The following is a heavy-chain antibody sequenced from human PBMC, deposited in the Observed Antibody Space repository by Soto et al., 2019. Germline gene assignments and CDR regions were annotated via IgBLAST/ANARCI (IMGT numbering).Heavy chain of an antibody. CDR3: ARGVRITIISLFTRRTLGHYN. V-gene: IGHV4-61*01. CDR1: GGSASSNNYY. J-gene: IGHJ4*02. CDR2: IYHSGST. D-gene: IGHD3-22*01. Sequence: PSETLSLTWTVSGGSASSNNYYWNWIRQPPGKRLEWIGYIYHSGSTNYNPSLKSRVTISVDTAKNQFSLKLSSVTAADTAVYFCARGVRITIISLFTRRTLGHYNRGQGTLVTVSS.